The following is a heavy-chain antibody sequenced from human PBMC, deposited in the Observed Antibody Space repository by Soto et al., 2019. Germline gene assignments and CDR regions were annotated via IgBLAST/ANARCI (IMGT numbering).Heavy chain of an antibody. CDR1: GFTFTSSA. D-gene: IGHD2-15*01. CDR2: IVVGSGNT. Sequence: GASVKVSCKASGFTFTSSAVQWVRQARGQRLEWIGWIVVGSGNTNYAQKFQERVTITRDMSTSTAHMELSSLRSEDTAVYYCAARSGYDYYYGMDVWGQGTTVTVSS. J-gene: IGHJ6*02. CDR3: AARSGYDYYYGMDV. V-gene: IGHV1-58*01.